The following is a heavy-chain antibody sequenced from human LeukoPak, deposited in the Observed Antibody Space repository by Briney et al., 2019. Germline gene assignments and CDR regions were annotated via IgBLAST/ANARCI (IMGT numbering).Heavy chain of an antibody. CDR1: GGSISSSSYY. Sequence: SETLSLTCTVSGGSISSSSYYWGWIRQPSGKGLEWIGSIYYSGSTYYNPSLKSRVTISVDTSKNQFSLKLSSVTAADTAVYYCVSHPYGDYEAFDPWGQGTLVTVSS. CDR2: IYYSGST. J-gene: IGHJ5*02. D-gene: IGHD4-17*01. V-gene: IGHV4-39*01. CDR3: VSHPYGDYEAFDP.